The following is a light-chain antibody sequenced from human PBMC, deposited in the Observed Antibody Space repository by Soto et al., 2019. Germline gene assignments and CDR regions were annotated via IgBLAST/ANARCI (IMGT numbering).Light chain of an antibody. CDR2: EVN. Sequence: QSALTQPPSASGSPGQSVTISCTGTNSDVGGYDFVSWYQQHPGKAPKLMIYEVNKRPSGVPDRFSGSKSGNTASPTVSGLQAEDEASYYCSSFAGSNNVLFGGGTQLTVL. V-gene: IGLV2-8*01. CDR3: SSFAGSNNVL. J-gene: IGLJ7*01. CDR1: NSDVGGYDF.